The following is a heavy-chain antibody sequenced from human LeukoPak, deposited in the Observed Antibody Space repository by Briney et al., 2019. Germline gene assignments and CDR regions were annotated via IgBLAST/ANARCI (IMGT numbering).Heavy chain of an antibody. Sequence: ASVKVSCKASGYPFTSNGISWVRQAPGQGLEWMGWIGTDKDNTKYAQKFQGRVTMTADRSTTTVYMELRRLTSDDTAVYYCARDVLGATCGFDYWGQGALVTVSS. D-gene: IGHD1-26*01. CDR3: ARDVLGATCGFDY. CDR2: IGTDKDNT. V-gene: IGHV1-18*01. J-gene: IGHJ4*02. CDR1: GYPFTSNG.